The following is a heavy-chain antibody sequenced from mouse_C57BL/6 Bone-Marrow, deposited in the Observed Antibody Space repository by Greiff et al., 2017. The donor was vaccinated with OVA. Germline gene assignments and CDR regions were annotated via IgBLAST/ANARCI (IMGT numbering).Heavy chain of an antibody. D-gene: IGHD1-1*01. Sequence: VKLVESGAELVRPGTSVKMSCKASGYTFTNYWIGWAKQRPGHGLEWIGDIYPGGGYTNYNEKFKGKATLTADKSSSTAYMQFSSLTSEDSAIYYCARKTHYYGSSYRYWYFDVWGTGTTVTVSS. CDR3: ARKTHYYGSSYRYWYFDV. CDR2: IYPGGGYT. V-gene: IGHV1-63*01. J-gene: IGHJ1*03. CDR1: GYTFTNYW.